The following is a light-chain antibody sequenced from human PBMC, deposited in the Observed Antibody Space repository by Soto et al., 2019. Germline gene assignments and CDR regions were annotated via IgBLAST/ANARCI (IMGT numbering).Light chain of an antibody. Sequence: DIQVTQSPSSLSASVTDRVTITCRASQAINNNLNWYQQKLGKAPELLIYRASTLQSGVPSRFSGSGSVTDFTLTISSLEHEDFGTYYCQQSYGTPYTFGQGTKVDIK. J-gene: IGKJ2*01. CDR2: RAS. V-gene: IGKV1-39*01. CDR3: QQSYGTPYT. CDR1: QAINNN.